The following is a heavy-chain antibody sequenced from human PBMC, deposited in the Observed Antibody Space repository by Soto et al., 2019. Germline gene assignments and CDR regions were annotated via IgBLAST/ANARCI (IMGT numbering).Heavy chain of an antibody. V-gene: IGHV3-33*01. D-gene: IGHD2-15*01. CDR1: GFTFSSYG. CDR2: IWYDGSNK. Sequence: PGRSLRLSCAASGFTFSSYGMHWVRQAPGKGLEWVAVIWYDGSNKYYADSVKGRFTISRDNSKNTLYLQMNSLRAEDTAVYYCARDPLRMLRTYYYMDVWGKGTTVTVSS. CDR3: ARDPLRMLRTYYYMDV. J-gene: IGHJ6*03.